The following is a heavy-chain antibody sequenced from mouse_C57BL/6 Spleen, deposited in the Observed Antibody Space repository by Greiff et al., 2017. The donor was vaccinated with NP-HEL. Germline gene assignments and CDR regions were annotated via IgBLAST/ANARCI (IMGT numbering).Heavy chain of an antibody. CDR3: ARSRYLSLDY. D-gene: IGHD5-1*01. J-gene: IGHJ4*01. V-gene: IGHV1-52*01. CDR1: GYTFTSYW. Sequence: QVQLKQPGAELVRPGSSVKLSCKASGYTFTSYWMHWVKQRPIQGLEWIGNIDPSDSETHYNQKFKDKATLTVDKSSSTAYMQLSSLTSEDSAVYYCARSRYLSLDYWGQGTSVTVSS. CDR2: IDPSDSET.